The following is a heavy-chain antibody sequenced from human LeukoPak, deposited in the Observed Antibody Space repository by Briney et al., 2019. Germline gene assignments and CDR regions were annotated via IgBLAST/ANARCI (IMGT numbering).Heavy chain of an antibody. V-gene: IGHV3-21*01. Sequence: GGSLRLSCAASGFTFSSYSMNWVRQAPGKGLEWVSSISSSSSYIYYADSVKGRFTIPRDNAKNSLYLQMNSLRAEDTAVYYCARDGEWLVGEFDPWGQGTLVTVSS. CDR3: ARDGEWLVGEFDP. J-gene: IGHJ5*02. D-gene: IGHD6-19*01. CDR2: ISSSSSYI. CDR1: GFTFSSYS.